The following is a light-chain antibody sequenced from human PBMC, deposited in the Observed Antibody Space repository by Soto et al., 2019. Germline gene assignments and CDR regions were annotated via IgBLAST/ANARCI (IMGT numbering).Light chain of an antibody. CDR3: QHYNNWPFT. Sequence: EIVLTQSPDSLSLSPGETATLSCRASQSISDYLAWYQQKPGRAPRLLIYDASNRATGVPGRFSGSGSGTDFSLTISSLEPEDFAVYYCQHYNNWPFTFGQGTKLEIK. CDR1: QSISDY. J-gene: IGKJ2*01. CDR2: DAS. V-gene: IGKV3-11*01.